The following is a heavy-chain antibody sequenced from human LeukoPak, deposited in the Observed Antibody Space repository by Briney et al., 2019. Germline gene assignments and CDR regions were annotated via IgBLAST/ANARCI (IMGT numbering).Heavy chain of an antibody. CDR3: AREFWDTVAIGIFDY. V-gene: IGHV3-30-3*01. J-gene: IGHJ4*02. Sequence: GRSLRLSCAASGFSFSTYVFHWVRQAPGKGLEWVAAISYDGNNEYYADSVKGRFTISRDNSKNTLYMQMNSLRPEDTAVYYCAREFWDTVAIGIFDYWGQGALVTVSP. D-gene: IGHD5-12*01. CDR1: GFSFSTYV. CDR2: ISYDGNNE.